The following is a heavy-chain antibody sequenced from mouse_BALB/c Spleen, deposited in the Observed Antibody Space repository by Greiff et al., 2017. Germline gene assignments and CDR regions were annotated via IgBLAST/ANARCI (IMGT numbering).Heavy chain of an antibody. Sequence: VQLKESGPELVKPGASVKISCKASGYSFTGYYMHWVKQSHVKSLEWIGRINPYNGATSYNQNFKDKASLTVDKSSSTAYMELHSLTSEDSAVYYCGLKGAWFAYWGQGTLVTVSA. CDR3: GLKGAWFAY. J-gene: IGHJ3*01. D-gene: IGHD1-3*01. CDR1: GYSFTGYY. CDR2: INPYNGAT. V-gene: IGHV1-31*01.